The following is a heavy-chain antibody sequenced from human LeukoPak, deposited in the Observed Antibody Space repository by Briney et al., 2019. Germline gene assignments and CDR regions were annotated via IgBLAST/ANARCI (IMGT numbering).Heavy chain of an antibody. J-gene: IGHJ4*02. CDR3: ARDNNTSSYYFDY. Sequence: PGGSLRLSCAASGFTFSSYAMHWVRQAPGKGLEWVAVISYDGSNKYYADSVKGRFTISRDNSKNTLYLQMNSLRAEDTAVYYCARDNNTSSYYFDYWAQGTLVTVSS. CDR1: GFTFSSYA. CDR2: ISYDGSNK. V-gene: IGHV3-30-3*01. D-gene: IGHD2/OR15-2a*01.